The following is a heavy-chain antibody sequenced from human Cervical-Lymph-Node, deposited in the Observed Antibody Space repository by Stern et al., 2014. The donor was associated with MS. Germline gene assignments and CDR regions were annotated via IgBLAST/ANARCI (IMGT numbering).Heavy chain of an antibody. CDR2: KAFDGSNK. CDR1: GFGFATYG. J-gene: IGHJ4*02. V-gene: IGHV3-30*03. CDR3: ARGSDWYPFDY. Sequence: VQLVESGGGVVQPGRSLRLSCAASGFGFATYGMHWVRQAPGQGLEWVAVKAFDGSNKNYAGSVKGRFTISRDNSKNTLYLQMSSLRAEDTAVYYCARGSDWYPFDYWGQGTLVTVSS. D-gene: IGHD6-19*01.